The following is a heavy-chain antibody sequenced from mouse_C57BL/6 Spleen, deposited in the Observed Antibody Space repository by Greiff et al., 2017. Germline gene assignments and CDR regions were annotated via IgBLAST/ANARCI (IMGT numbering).Heavy chain of an antibody. V-gene: IGHV1-62-3*01. CDR1: GYTFTSYW. D-gene: IGHD1-1*01. J-gene: IGHJ2*01. CDR2: IDPNSGGT. Sequence: QVQLQQPGAELVKPGASVKLSCKASGYTFTSYWMHWVKQRPGRGLEWIGRIDPNSGGTKYNEKFKSKATLTVDKSSSTTYMQLSSLTSEDSSVYYCARYYGSSYAYYFDYWGQGTTLTVSS. CDR3: ARYYGSSYAYYFDY.